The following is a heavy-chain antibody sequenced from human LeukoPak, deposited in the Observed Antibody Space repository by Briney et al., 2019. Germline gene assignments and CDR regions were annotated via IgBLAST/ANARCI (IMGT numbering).Heavy chain of an antibody. CDR3: ARDGDYGYSSGWLGYD. Sequence: SVKVSWKASGGTFSSYAISWVRQAPGQGLEWMGGIIPIFGTANYAQKFQGRVTITADESTSTAYMELSSLRSEDTAVYYCARDGDYGYSSGWLGYDWGQGTLVTVSS. V-gene: IGHV1-69*01. J-gene: IGHJ4*02. CDR1: GGTFSSYA. D-gene: IGHD6-19*01. CDR2: IIPIFGTA.